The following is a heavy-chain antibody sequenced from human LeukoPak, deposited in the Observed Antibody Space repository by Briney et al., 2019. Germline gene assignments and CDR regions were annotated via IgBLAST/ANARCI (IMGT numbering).Heavy chain of an antibody. CDR2: INGSGGST. Sequence: GGSLRLSCAASGFSFSTSAMSWVRQAPGKGLEWVSDINGSGGSTYYADSVKGRFTISRDNSKNTLYLQMNSLRAEDTAVYYCAKMGGLVISTDYWGQGTLVTVSS. J-gene: IGHJ4*02. CDR3: AKMGGLVISTDY. V-gene: IGHV3-23*01. D-gene: IGHD3/OR15-3a*01. CDR1: GFSFSTSA.